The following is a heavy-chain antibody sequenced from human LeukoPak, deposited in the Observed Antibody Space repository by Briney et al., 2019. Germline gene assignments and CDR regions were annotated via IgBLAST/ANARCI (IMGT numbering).Heavy chain of an antibody. CDR2: ISGYNGNT. V-gene: IGHV1-18*01. CDR1: GYTFTSYG. D-gene: IGHD6-13*01. CDR3: ARDSSSWYYMDV. Sequence: ASVKVSCKASGYTFTSYGISWVRQAPGQGLEWMGWISGYNGNTNYAQNLQGRVTMTTDTSTDTAYMELRSLRSDDTAVYYCARDSSSWYYMDVWGKGTTVTVSS. J-gene: IGHJ6*03.